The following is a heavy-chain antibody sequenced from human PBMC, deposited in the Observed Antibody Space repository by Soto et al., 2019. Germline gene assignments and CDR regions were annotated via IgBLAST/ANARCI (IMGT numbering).Heavy chain of an antibody. D-gene: IGHD3-3*01. CDR1: GYTFTSYY. Sequence: GASVKVSCKASGYTFTSYYMHWVRQAPGQGLEWMGIINSSGGSTSYAQKFQGRVTMTRDTSTSTVYMELSSLRSEDTAVYYCARWDDMNYDFWSGYYSPLTYGMDVWGQGTTVTVSS. CDR3: ARWDDMNYDFWSGYYSPLTYGMDV. CDR2: INSSGGST. V-gene: IGHV1-46*01. J-gene: IGHJ6*02.